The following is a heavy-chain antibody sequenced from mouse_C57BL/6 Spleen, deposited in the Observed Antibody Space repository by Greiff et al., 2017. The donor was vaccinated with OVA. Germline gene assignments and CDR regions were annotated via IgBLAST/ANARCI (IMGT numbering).Heavy chain of an antibody. CDR3: ARYDGYLSYYAMDY. CDR2: IYPGSGST. D-gene: IGHD2-3*01. CDR1: GYTFTSYW. V-gene: IGHV1-55*01. Sequence: QVQLQQSGAELVKPGASVKMSCKASGYTFTSYWITWVKQRPGQGLEWIGDIYPGSGSTDYNEKFKSKATLTVDTSSSTAYMQLSSLTSEDSAVYYCARYDGYLSYYAMDYWGQGTSVTVSS. J-gene: IGHJ4*01.